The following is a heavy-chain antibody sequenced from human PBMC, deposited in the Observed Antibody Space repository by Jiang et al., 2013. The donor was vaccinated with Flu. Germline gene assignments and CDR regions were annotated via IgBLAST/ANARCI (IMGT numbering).Heavy chain of an antibody. Sequence: GPGLVKPSETLSLACTVSGGSISSYYWSWIRQSPGKGLEWIGYISYRGSTNYNPSLKSRLTISLDMSKNQISLRLSSVTAADTAVYYCARHISYDTSGYMWGQGDNGHRLF. CDR2: ISYRGST. D-gene: IGHD3-22*01. J-gene: IGHJ3*01. CDR1: GGSISSYY. V-gene: IGHV4-59*08. CDR3: ARHISYDTSGYM.